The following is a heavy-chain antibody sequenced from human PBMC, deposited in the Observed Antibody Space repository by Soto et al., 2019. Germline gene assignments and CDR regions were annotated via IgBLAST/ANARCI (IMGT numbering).Heavy chain of an antibody. J-gene: IGHJ6*03. CDR3: ATDLSMITFGGVNSYYYYMDV. CDR1: GYTLTELS. D-gene: IGHD3-16*01. Sequence: ASVKVSCKVSGYTLTELSMHWVRQAPGKGLEWMGGFDPEDGETIYAQKFQGRVTMTEDTSTDTAYMELSSLRSEDMAVYYCATDLSMITFGGVNSYYYYMDVWGKGTTVTVSS. CDR2: FDPEDGET. V-gene: IGHV1-24*01.